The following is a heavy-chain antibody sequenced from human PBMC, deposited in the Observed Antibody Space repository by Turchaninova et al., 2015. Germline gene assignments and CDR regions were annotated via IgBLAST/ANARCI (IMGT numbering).Heavy chain of an antibody. CDR3: ARGGTYFKGFEF. CDR1: GDSVSSSSAA. V-gene: IGHV6-1*01. D-gene: IGHD1-26*01. Sequence: QVQLQQSGPGLVKPSQTLSLTCAISGDSVSSSSAAWNWIRQSPSKGLEWLGRTYYRFRCYNDFALSVKSLLTFHLSTSENQFSVRLKSVTHEETAVYYCARGGTYFKGFEFWGQGALVTVSS. J-gene: IGHJ4*02. CDR2: TYYRFRCYN.